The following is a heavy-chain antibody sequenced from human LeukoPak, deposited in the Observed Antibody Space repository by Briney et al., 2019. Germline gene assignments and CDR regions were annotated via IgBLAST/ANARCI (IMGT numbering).Heavy chain of an antibody. Sequence: ASVKVSCKASGYTFTSYAINWVRQAPGQWLEWMGWINTNTGNPTYAQGFTGRFVFSLDTSVSTAYLQISSLKAEDTAVYYCASWLVPDAFDIWGQGTMVTVSS. V-gene: IGHV7-4-1*02. J-gene: IGHJ3*02. CDR3: ASWLVPDAFDI. CDR2: INTNTGNP. D-gene: IGHD6-19*01. CDR1: GYTFTSYA.